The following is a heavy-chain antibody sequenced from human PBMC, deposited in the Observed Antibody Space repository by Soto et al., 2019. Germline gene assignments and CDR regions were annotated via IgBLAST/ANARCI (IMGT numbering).Heavy chain of an antibody. J-gene: IGHJ4*02. Sequence: GGSLRLSCAASGFTFSSYGMHWVRQAPGKGLEWVAVISYDGSNKYYADSVKGRFTISRDNSKNTLYLQMNSLRAEDTAVYYCANLLVGDITGPTWGQGTLVTVYS. CDR2: ISYDGSNK. CDR1: GFTFSSYG. V-gene: IGHV3-30*18. CDR3: ANLLVGDITGPT. D-gene: IGHD1-20*01.